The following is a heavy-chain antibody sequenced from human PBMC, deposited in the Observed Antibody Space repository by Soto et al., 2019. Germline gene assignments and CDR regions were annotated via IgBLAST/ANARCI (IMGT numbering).Heavy chain of an antibody. Sequence: SVKVSCKASGDTFSNYAISWVRQAPGQRPEWMGGIIPLSGTSSYAQKFQGRVTITADESMTTAHMDLSSLTSDDTAIYYCARGPDTSGYYLFDNWGQGTLVTVSS. D-gene: IGHD3-22*01. V-gene: IGHV1-69*13. J-gene: IGHJ4*02. CDR1: GDTFSNYA. CDR3: ARGPDTSGYYLFDN. CDR2: IIPLSGTS.